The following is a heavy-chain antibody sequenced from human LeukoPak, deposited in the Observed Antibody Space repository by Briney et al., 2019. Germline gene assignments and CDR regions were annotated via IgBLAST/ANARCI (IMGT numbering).Heavy chain of an antibody. Sequence: ASVKVSCKASGYTFTSYGISWVRQAPGQGLEWMGWISAYNGNTNYAQKLQGRVTMTTDISTSTAYMELRSLRSDDTAVYYCARDNHELLWFGELYPLDYWGQGTLVTVSS. CDR2: ISAYNGNT. CDR1: GYTFTSYG. V-gene: IGHV1-18*04. D-gene: IGHD3-10*01. J-gene: IGHJ4*02. CDR3: ARDNHELLWFGELYPLDY.